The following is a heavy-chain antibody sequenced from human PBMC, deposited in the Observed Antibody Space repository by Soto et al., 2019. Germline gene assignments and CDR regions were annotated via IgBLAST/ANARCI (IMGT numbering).Heavy chain of an antibody. D-gene: IGHD4-17*01. V-gene: IGHV4-34*01. CDR3: ARGDDYGDSRLNWFDP. J-gene: IGHJ5*02. CDR2: INHSGST. CDR1: GGSFSGYY. Sequence: PSETLSLTCAVYGGSFSGYYWSWIRQPPGKGLEWIGEINHSGSTNYNPSLKSRVTISVDTSKNQFSLKLSSVTAADTAVYYCARGDDYGDSRLNWFDPWGQGTLVTVSS.